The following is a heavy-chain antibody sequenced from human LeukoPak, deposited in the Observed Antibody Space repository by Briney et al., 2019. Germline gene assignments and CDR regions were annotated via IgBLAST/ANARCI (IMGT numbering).Heavy chain of an antibody. CDR3: ARGWIQLWSDLDY. CDR1: GYTFTGYY. D-gene: IGHD5-18*01. CDR2: INPNSGGT. Sequence: GASVKVSCKSSGYTFTGYYMHWVRQAPGQGLEGMGWINPNSGGTNYAQKFQGRVTMTRDTSISTAYMELSRLRSDDTAVYYCARGWIQLWSDLDYWGQGTLVTVSS. J-gene: IGHJ4*02. V-gene: IGHV1-2*02.